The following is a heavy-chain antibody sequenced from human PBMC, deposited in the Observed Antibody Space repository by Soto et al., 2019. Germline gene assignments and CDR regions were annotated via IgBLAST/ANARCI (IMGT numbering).Heavy chain of an antibody. CDR3: VTDEDGNFFHY. J-gene: IGHJ4*02. Sequence: SETLSLTCAVSGDSISSMNWWSWVRQPPGKGLEWIGEIHHSGSTNYNPSLKSRVTISIEKSKNQFSLKLTSVTAADTAVYYCVTDEDGNFFHYWGQGTLVTVSS. V-gene: IGHV4-4*02. CDR2: IHHSGST. D-gene: IGHD4-17*01. CDR1: GDSISSMNW.